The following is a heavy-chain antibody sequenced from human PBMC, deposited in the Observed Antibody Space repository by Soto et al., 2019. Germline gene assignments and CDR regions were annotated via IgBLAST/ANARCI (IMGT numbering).Heavy chain of an antibody. V-gene: IGHV1-18*01. D-gene: IGHD5-12*01. Sequence: ASVKVSCKASGYTFTSYGISWVRQAPGQGFEWMGWISAYNGNTNYAQKLQGRVTMTTDTSTSTAYMELRSLRSDDTAVYYCARATPSGSSYYYYGMDVWGQGTTVTVSS. CDR2: ISAYNGNT. J-gene: IGHJ6*02. CDR3: ARATPSGSSYYYYGMDV. CDR1: GYTFTSYG.